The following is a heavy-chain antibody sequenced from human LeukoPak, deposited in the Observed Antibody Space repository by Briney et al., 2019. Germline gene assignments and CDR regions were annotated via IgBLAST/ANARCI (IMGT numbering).Heavy chain of an antibody. CDR3: APGDRRTNDY. CDR2: IKWNGGST. J-gene: IGHJ4*02. V-gene: IGHV3-20*04. CDR1: GLTFEVYG. Sequence: LPGGSLRLSCAASGLTFEVYGMSGVPQTPGKGVGWVSGIKWNGGSTGYADSVKGRFNISRDNAKHSLYLQMNSLRAEDTALYYCAPGDRRTNDYWRQGTLVTVSS. D-gene: IGHD2-21*01.